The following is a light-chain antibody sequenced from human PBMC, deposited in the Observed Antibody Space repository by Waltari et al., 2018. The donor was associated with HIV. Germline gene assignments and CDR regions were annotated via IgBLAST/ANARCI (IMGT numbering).Light chain of an antibody. CDR3: SSYISTTTL. CDR1: SSDIGHYKY. V-gene: IGLV2-14*01. CDR2: EVS. J-gene: IGLJ1*01. Sequence: QSAPTQPASVSGSPGQSITISCTGTSSDIGHYKYVSWYQQSPVKTPKLMIYEVSNRPSGLSKRVAGSKSGDTASMTISGLQAEDEADYYCSSYISTTTLFGTGTKVTVL.